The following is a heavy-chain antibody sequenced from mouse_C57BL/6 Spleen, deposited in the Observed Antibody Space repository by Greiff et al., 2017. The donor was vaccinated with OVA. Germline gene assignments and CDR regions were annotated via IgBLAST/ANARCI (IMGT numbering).Heavy chain of an antibody. D-gene: IGHD2-3*01. Sequence: EVKLVESGGGLVKPGGSLKLSCAASGFTFSSYAMSWVRQTPEKRLEWVATISDGGSYTYYPDNVKGRFTISRDNAKNNLYLQMSHLKSEDTAMYYCARDGYYGGYWGQGTTLTVSS. CDR1: GFTFSSYA. CDR2: ISDGGSYT. J-gene: IGHJ2*01. V-gene: IGHV5-4*01. CDR3: ARDGYYGGY.